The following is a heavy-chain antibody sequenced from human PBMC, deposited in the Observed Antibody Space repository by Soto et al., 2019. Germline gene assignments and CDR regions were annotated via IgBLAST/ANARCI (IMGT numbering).Heavy chain of an antibody. CDR2: INPSGGST. CDR3: ARVHLLDYYYYGMDV. D-gene: IGHD2-15*01. J-gene: IGHJ6*02. Sequence: GASVKVSCKASGYTFTSYYMHWVRQAPGQGLEWMGIINPSGGSTSYAQKFQGRVTMTRDTSTSTVYMELSSLRSEDTAVYYCARVHLLDYYYYGMDVWGQGTTVTVSS. V-gene: IGHV1-46*01. CDR1: GYTFTSYY.